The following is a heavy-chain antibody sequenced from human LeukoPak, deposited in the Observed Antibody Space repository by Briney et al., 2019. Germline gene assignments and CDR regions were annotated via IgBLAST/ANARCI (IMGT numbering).Heavy chain of an antibody. Sequence: PSETLSLTCDVSGYSISNGNYWVWIRPPPGKGLEWIGSLYHSDTTHYNPSLKSRVTMSVDTSKNQFSLKLSFLTAADTAVYYCARQHDSYFYYYVDVWGKGTTVTVSS. J-gene: IGHJ6*03. V-gene: IGHV4-38-2*01. CDR3: ARQHDSYFYYYVDV. CDR2: LYHSDTT. CDR1: GYSISNGNY.